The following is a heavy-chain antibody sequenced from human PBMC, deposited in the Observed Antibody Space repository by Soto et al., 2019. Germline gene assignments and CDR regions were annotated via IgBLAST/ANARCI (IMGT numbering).Heavy chain of an antibody. CDR3: ATTQYYYDSSGYFDY. J-gene: IGHJ4*02. V-gene: IGHV1-3*01. D-gene: IGHD3-22*01. CDR1: EYTFTRYY. Sequence: ASEKVSYSASEYTFTRYYMHWGRQAPGQGLEWMGWINAGNGNTKYSQKFQGRVTITRDTSASTAYMELSSLRSEDTAVYYCATTQYYYDSSGYFDYWGQGTLVTVSS. CDR2: INAGNGNT.